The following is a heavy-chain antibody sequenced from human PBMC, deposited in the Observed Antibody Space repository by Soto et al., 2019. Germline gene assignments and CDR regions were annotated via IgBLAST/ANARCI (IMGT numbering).Heavy chain of an antibody. J-gene: IGHJ5*02. V-gene: IGHV4-39*01. CDR2: MYYSGSP. Sequence: HRQLQESGPGLFKPSETLSLTCTVSGGSISSSNYFWAWIPQPPGKGLERIGSMYYSGSPYYNPSLKSRVPIALDTSKNQFSLQLRSVTAADTAMYYCAVHGEMTIRSLNWFDPWGQGTLVTVSS. D-gene: IGHD7-27*01. CDR1: GGSISSSNYF. CDR3: AVHGEMTIRSLNWFDP.